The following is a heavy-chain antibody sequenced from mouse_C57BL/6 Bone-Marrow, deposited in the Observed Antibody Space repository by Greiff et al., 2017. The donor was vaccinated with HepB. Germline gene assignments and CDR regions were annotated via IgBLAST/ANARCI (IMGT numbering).Heavy chain of an antibody. CDR2: IYPGSGST. CDR1: GYTFTSYW. CDR3: ARDCGSSSPWFAY. D-gene: IGHD1-1*01. V-gene: IGHV1-55*01. Sequence: VQLQQSGAELVKPGASVKMSCKASGYTFTSYWITWVKQRPGQGLEWIGDIYPGSGSTNYNEKFKSKATLTVDTSSSTAYMQLSSLTSEDSAVYDCARDCGSSSPWFAYWGQGTLVTVSA. J-gene: IGHJ3*01.